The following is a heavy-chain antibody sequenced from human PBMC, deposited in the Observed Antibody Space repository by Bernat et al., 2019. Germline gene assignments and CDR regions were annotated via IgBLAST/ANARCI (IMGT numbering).Heavy chain of an antibody. Sequence: QVQLVESGGGVVQPGRSLRLSCAASGFTFSSYGMHWVRQAPGKGLEWVAVIWYDGSNKYYADSVKGRFTISRDNSKNTLYLQMNSLRAEDTAVYYCAKVRVRGDTASYFDYWGQGTLVTVSS. D-gene: IGHD5-18*01. CDR1: GFTFSSYG. J-gene: IGHJ4*02. V-gene: IGHV3-33*06. CDR2: IWYDGSNK. CDR3: AKVRVRGDTASYFDY.